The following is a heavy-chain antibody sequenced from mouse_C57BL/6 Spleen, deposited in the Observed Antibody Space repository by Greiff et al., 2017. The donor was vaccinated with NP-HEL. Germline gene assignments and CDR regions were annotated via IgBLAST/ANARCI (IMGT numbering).Heavy chain of an antibody. J-gene: IGHJ3*01. V-gene: IGHV1-64*01. CDR1: GYTFTSYW. CDR2: IHPNSGST. CDR3: AREGTTVVAPGCAY. D-gene: IGHD1-1*01. Sequence: QVQLQQPGAELVKPGASVKLSCKASGYTFTSYWMHWVKQRPGQGLEWIGMIHPNSGSTNYNEKFKSKATLTVDKSSSTAYMQLSSLTSEDSAVYYCAREGTTVVAPGCAYWGQGTLVTVSA.